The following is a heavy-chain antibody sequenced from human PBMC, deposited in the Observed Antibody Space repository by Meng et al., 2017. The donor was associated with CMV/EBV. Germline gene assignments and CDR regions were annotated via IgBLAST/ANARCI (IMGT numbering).Heavy chain of an antibody. CDR2: IYYSGST. CDR3: ASIVGAQDY. Sequence: HLQLQWSGPGLVKLSENPSLTCTVSGGASSSSIYYWGLIRQPPGKGLEWIGSIYYSGSTYYNPSLKSRVTISVDTSKNQFSLKLSSVTAADTAVYYCASIVGAQDYWGQGTLVTVSS. D-gene: IGHD1-26*01. CDR1: GGASSSSIYY. J-gene: IGHJ4*02. V-gene: IGHV4-39*07.